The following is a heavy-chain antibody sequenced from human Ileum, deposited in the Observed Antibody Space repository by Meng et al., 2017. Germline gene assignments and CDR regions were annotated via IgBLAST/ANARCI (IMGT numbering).Heavy chain of an antibody. D-gene: IGHD4-17*01. J-gene: IGHJ4*02. V-gene: IGHV4-39*01. CDR1: SGSFTNNNYY. CDR3: ARRAHYGDPPR. Sequence: QPRLQESGPGLVKPSENLSLTCSVSSGSFTNNNYYWVWIRRPPGKGLEWIGSIYYGGSTYYNPSLKSRVTISVDTSTNQFSLKLISVTAADTAVYYCARRAHYGDPPRWGQGTLVTVSS. CDR2: IYYGGST.